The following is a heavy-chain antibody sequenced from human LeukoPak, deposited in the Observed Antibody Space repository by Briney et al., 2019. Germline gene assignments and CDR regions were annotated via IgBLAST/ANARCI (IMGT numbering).Heavy chain of an antibody. D-gene: IGHD5-18*01. CDR2: INHSGST. J-gene: IGHJ2*01. CDR3: ARWNRKYSYGLRYWYFDL. Sequence: NPSETLSLTCAVYVGSFSVYYWSWIRQPPGKGLEWIGEINHSGSTNYNPSLKSRVTISVDTSKNQFSLKLSSVTAADTAVYYCARWNRKYSYGLRYWYFDLWGRGTLVTVSS. CDR1: VGSFSVYY. V-gene: IGHV4-34*01.